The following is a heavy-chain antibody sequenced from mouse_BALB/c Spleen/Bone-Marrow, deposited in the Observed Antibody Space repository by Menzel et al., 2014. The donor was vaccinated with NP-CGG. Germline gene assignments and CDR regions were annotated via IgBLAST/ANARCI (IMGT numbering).Heavy chain of an antibody. V-gene: IGHV5-6-5*01. CDR2: ISSGGST. CDR3: ARAGTTASAWFAY. J-gene: IGHJ3*01. D-gene: IGHD1-2*01. Sequence: EVHLVESGGGLVKPGGSLKLSCAASGFTFSSYAMSWVRQTPEKRLEWVASISSGGSTYYPDSVKGRFTISRDNARNIPYLQMSSLRSEDTAMYYCARAGTTASAWFAYWGQGTLVTVSA. CDR1: GFTFSSYA.